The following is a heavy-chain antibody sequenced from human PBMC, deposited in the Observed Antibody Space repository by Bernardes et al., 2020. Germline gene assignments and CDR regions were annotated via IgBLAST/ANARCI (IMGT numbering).Heavy chain of an antibody. CDR3: AKDHSGTGSDMDV. CDR1: GFTFSSYA. V-gene: IGHV3-23*01. CDR2: ISGSGGRT. Sequence: GGSLRLSCTASGFTFSSYAMTWVRQAPGKGLEWVSAISGSGGRTYYADSVKGRFTISRDNFKNTLYLQMSSLRAEDTAVYYCAKDHSGTGSDMDVWGKGTTVTVSS. D-gene: IGHD3-9*01. J-gene: IGHJ6*03.